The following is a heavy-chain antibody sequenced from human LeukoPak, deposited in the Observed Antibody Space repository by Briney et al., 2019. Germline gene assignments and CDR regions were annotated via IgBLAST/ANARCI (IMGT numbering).Heavy chain of an antibody. Sequence: GGSLRLSCAASGFTFNSYAMTWVRLAPGKGLEWVSAISGDGGTTYYADSVKGRFTISRDNSKNTLYLQMSSLRAEDTAIYYCAKKGLWSGYYYDYWGQGTRVTVSS. J-gene: IGHJ4*02. D-gene: IGHD3-3*01. CDR3: AKKGLWSGYYYDY. V-gene: IGHV3-23*01. CDR2: ISGDGGTT. CDR1: GFTFNSYA.